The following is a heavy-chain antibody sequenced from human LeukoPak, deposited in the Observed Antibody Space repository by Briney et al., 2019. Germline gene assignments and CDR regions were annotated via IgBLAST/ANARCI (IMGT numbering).Heavy chain of an antibody. D-gene: IGHD3/OR15-3a*01. CDR1: GGSFSGYY. CDR2: INHSGST. CDR3: ARAPLVDWAFDY. V-gene: IGHV4-34*01. Sequence: SETLSLTCAVYGGSFSGYYWSWIRQPPGKGLEWIGEINHSGSTNYNPSLKSRVTISVDTSKNQFSLKLSSVTAADTAVYYCARAPLVDWAFDYWGQGTLVTVPS. J-gene: IGHJ4*02.